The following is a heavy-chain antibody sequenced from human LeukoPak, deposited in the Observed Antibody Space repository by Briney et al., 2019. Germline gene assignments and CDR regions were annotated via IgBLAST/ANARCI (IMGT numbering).Heavy chain of an antibody. Sequence: PGGSLRLSCAASGFTFSSHSMAWVRQPPGKGLEWVSSISSSSSYIYYADSVKGRFTISRDNAKNSLYLQMNSLRAEDTAVYYCARDFYYGSGSLFDYWGQGTLVTVSS. V-gene: IGHV3-21*01. J-gene: IGHJ4*02. CDR1: GFTFSSHS. CDR3: ARDFYYGSGSLFDY. D-gene: IGHD3-10*01. CDR2: ISSSSSYI.